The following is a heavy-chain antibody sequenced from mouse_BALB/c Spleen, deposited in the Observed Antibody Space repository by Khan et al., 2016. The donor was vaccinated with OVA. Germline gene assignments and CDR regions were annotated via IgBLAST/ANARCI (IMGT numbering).Heavy chain of an antibody. V-gene: IGHV2-6-4*01. CDR1: GFSLSRYS. CDR3: ARNSDGGSYWYFDV. CDR2: IWVGGST. J-gene: IGHJ1*01. Sequence: VQLQESGPGLVAPSQSLSITCTVSGFSLSRYSVHWVRQPPGKGLEWLGRIWVGGSTDYNSALNSGLSISKDNSKSQVSLQMNSLQTDDTAMDYCARNSDGGSYWYFDVWGAGTTVTVSS.